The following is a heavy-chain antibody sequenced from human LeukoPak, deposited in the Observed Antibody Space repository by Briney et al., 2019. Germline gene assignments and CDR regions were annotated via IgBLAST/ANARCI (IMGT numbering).Heavy chain of an antibody. CDR1: GYSFTSYW. D-gene: IGHD6-13*01. V-gene: IGHV5-51*01. J-gene: IGHJ5*02. CDR2: IYPGDSDI. Sequence: GESLKISCKGSGYSFTSYWIGWVRQMPGKGLEWMGIIYPGDSDIKYSPSFQGQVTISVDKSISTAYLQWSSLKASDTAMYYCARHIAAAGTGHRWFDPWGQGTLVTVSS. CDR3: ARHIAAAGTGHRWFDP.